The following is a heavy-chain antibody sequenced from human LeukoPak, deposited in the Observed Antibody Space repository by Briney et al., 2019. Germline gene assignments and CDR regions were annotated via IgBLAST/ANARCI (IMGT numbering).Heavy chain of an antibody. D-gene: IGHD4-17*01. J-gene: IGHJ3*02. V-gene: IGHV3-53*01. CDR3: ARETTVTRDAFDI. CDR1: GFTVSSNY. Sequence: GGSLRLSCADSGFTVSSNYMSWVRQAPGKGLEWVSVIYSGGSTYYADSVKGRFTISRDNSKNTLYLQMNSLRAEDTAVYYCARETTVTRDAFDIWGQGTMVTVSS. CDR2: IYSGGST.